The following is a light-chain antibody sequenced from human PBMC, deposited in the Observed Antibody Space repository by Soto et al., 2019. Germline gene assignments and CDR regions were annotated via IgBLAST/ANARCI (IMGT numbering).Light chain of an antibody. Sequence: IVLTQSPGTQSLSPVERATLSCRASQSVSSNLAWYQQKPGQAPRLLIYGASSRATGIPDRFGGGGSGTDFTLTISRLEPEDFAVYYCQQYGYSPRTFGQGTKVDIK. CDR3: QQYGYSPRT. CDR1: QSVSSN. J-gene: IGKJ1*01. V-gene: IGKV3-20*01. CDR2: GAS.